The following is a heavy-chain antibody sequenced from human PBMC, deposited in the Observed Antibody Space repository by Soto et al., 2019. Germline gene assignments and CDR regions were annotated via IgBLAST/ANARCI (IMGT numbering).Heavy chain of an antibody. CDR3: ARAPVSYRYYGMDV. Sequence: EVQLVESGGGLVKTGGSLRLSCAASGFTFCSYSMNWVRQAPGKGLEWVSSISSSSSYIYYADSVKGRFTISRDNAKNSLYLQMNSLRAEDTAVYYCARAPVSYRYYGMDVWGQGTTVTVSS. J-gene: IGHJ6*02. CDR1: GFTFCSYS. V-gene: IGHV3-21*01. CDR2: ISSSSSYI. D-gene: IGHD1-26*01.